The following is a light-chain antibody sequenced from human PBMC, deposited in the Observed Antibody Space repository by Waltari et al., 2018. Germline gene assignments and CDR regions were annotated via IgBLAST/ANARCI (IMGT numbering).Light chain of an antibody. CDR1: QSVGKC. CDR3: RKNEAVPAT. J-gene: IGKJ1*01. V-gene: IGKV3-20*01. CDR2: ATS. Sequence: SGRAGQSVGKCLIWYQTKPGHAPRLLISATSSRATGIPDRFSGMGSGQYCSLTLSSLEPEDFAVYYCRKNEAVPATCGQATKVEIK.